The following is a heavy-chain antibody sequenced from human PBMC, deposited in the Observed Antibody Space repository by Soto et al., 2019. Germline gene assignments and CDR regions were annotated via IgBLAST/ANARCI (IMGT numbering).Heavy chain of an antibody. Sequence: PGGSLRLSCAASGFTFSSYWMTWVRQSPGKGLEWASLLSFGGNTYYADSVKGRFTVSRDKSKNTLYLQMNSLRAEDTAIYYCARVKWLRFGNNCFDPWGQGTLVTVSS. J-gene: IGHJ5*02. CDR3: ARVKWLRFGNNCFDP. V-gene: IGHV3-66*01. D-gene: IGHD5-12*01. CDR2: LSFGGNT. CDR1: GFTFSSYW.